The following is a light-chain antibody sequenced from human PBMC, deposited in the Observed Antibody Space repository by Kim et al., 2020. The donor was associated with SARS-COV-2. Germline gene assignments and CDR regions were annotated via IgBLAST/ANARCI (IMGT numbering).Light chain of an antibody. CDR1: QTVNSRY. CDR3: HQYGSSPWT. J-gene: IGKJ1*01. Sequence: SPGDSPTTTCRASQTVNSRYLAWYQQTPGQATRLLIYGASTRAAGIPDRFSGSWSGTDFTLTISRLAPEEFAVYYCHQYGSSPWTSGHGTKVDIK. V-gene: IGKV3-20*01. CDR2: GAS.